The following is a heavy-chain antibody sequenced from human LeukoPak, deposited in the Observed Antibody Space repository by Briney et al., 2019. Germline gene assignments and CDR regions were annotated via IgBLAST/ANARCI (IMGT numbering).Heavy chain of an antibody. CDR3: TRGAGWLIDY. CDR1: SGSFGSYY. V-gene: IGHV4-59*01. D-gene: IGHD3-16*01. CDR2: FYNSGRS. Sequence: SETLSLTCTVSSGSFGSYYWSWIRQPPGKGLEWIGYFYNSGRSTYNPSLKSRVTISADTSKNHFSLKLNSVTTADTAVYYCTRGAGWLIDYWGQGILVTVSS. J-gene: IGHJ4*02.